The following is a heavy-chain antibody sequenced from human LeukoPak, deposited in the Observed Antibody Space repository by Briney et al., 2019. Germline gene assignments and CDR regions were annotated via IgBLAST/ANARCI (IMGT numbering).Heavy chain of an antibody. CDR1: GYTFRTFA. CDR3: AKEAGSGWRYFDN. D-gene: IGHD6-19*01. J-gene: IGHJ4*02. V-gene: IGHV3-33*06. Sequence: GGSLRLSCAASGYTFRTFAMDWVRQAQGKGLEWVAAIWFDGTEGPDKNYADSVRGRFLISRDDSKNTLFLQMNNLRAEDTAVYYCAKEAGSGWRYFDNWGQGTLVTVSS. CDR2: IWFDGTEGPDK.